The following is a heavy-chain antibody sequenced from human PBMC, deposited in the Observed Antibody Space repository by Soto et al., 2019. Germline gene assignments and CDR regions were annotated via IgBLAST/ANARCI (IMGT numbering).Heavy chain of an antibody. Sequence: QVQLVQSGAEVKKPGASVKVSCKASGYTFTSYDINWVRQATGQGLEWMGWMNPNSGNTGDAQKFEGRVTMYRNTSISTAYMVLSSLRCEDTDVYYCARGRSLAADDWGQGALVTVSS. CDR3: ARGRSLAADD. D-gene: IGHD6-25*01. CDR1: GYTFTSYD. J-gene: IGHJ4*02. V-gene: IGHV1-8*01. CDR2: MNPNSGNT.